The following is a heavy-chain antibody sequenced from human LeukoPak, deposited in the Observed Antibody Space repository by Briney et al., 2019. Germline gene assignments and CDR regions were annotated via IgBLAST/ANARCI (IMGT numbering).Heavy chain of an antibody. CDR2: INHSGST. CDR3: ARGINYYDSTRYSYYYYMDG. V-gene: IGHV4-34*01. J-gene: IGHJ6*03. D-gene: IGHD3-22*01. Sequence: PSETLSLTCAVYGGSFSGYYWNWIRQPPGKGLEWIGEINHSGSTNYNPSLKSRVTISLDTSKNQFSLKLSSVTAADTAVYYCARGINYYDSTRYSYYYYMDGWGKGNTVTVSS. CDR1: GGSFSGYY.